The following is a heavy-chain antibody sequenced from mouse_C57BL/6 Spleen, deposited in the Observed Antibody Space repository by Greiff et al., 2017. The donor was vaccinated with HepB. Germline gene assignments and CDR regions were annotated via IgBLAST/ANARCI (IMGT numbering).Heavy chain of an antibody. CDR2: INPNNGGN. V-gene: IGHV1-22*01. CDR1: GYTFTDYN. Sequence: EVQLQQSGPELVKPGASVKMSCKASGYTFTDYNMHWVKQSHGKSLEWIGYINPNNGGNSYNQKFKGKATLTVNKSSSTAYMELRSLTSEDSAVYYCARLGKLPYYYAMDYWGQGTSVTVSS. J-gene: IGHJ4*01. CDR3: ARLGKLPYYYAMDY. D-gene: IGHD4-1*01.